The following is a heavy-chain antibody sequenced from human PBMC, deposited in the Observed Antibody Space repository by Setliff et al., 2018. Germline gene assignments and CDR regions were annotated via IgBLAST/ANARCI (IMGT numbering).Heavy chain of an antibody. J-gene: IGHJ3*02. Sequence: ASVKVSCKASGYIFTSYGFSWVRQAPGQGLEWMGWISTYNGKTNYAQKFQGRVTMTTDTSTSTAYMELRSLRSDDTAVYYCARDPDYQYYYDSSGRDAFDIWGLGTMVTVSS. D-gene: IGHD3-22*01. CDR3: ARDPDYQYYYDSSGRDAFDI. CDR2: ISTYNGKT. CDR1: GYIFTSYG. V-gene: IGHV1-18*01.